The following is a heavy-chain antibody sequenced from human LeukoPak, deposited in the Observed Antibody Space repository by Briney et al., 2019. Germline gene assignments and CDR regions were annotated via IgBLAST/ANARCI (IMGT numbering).Heavy chain of an antibody. CDR1: GFTFSSYW. CDR2: IRTKPYGGTP. J-gene: IGHJ3*01. D-gene: IGHD4-17*01. CDR3: TRDLHGDDAFDV. Sequence: GGSLRLSCAASGFTFSSYWMSWVRQAPGQGLEWVGFIRTKPYGGTPDYAASVKGRFTISVDDSKSVAYLRMNSLETEDTAMYYCTRDLHGDDAFDVWGQGTMVTVSS. V-gene: IGHV3-49*04.